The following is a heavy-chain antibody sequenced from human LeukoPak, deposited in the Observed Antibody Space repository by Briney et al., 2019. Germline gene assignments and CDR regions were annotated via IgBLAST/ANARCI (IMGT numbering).Heavy chain of an antibody. V-gene: IGHV4-59*08. D-gene: IGHD1-26*01. Sequence: SETLSLTCTVSGGAISSYYWSWIRQSPGKGLEWVGYVYDSGSTNYNPSLKSRVTISVDTSRSQFSLKLSSVTAADTAVYYCARKKSGSFYSFDNWGKETLVTVSS. CDR1: GGAISSYY. CDR3: ARKKSGSFYSFDN. CDR2: VYDSGST. J-gene: IGHJ4*02.